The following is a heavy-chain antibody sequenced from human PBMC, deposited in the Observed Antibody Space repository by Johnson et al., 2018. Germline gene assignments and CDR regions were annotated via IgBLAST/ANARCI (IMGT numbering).Heavy chain of an antibody. CDR2: ISHDGRNR. V-gene: IGHV3-30*18. CDR1: GFTFSKYG. Sequence: QVQLVQSGGGVVQPGGSLRLSCVASGFTFSKYGIHWVRQAPGKRPEWVALISHDGRNRYYGDSVRGRFTISRDNSRSTLFLQVNSRRLEDTAVYYCAKLLMVDCTNGVCYDRDYSLLPFDFWGQGTMVTVSS. D-gene: IGHD2-8*01. CDR3: AKLLMVDCTNGVCYDRDYSLLPFDF. J-gene: IGHJ3*01.